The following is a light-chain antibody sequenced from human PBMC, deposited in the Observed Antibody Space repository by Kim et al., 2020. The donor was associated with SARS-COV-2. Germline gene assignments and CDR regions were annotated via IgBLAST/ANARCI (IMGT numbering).Light chain of an antibody. J-gene: IGLJ3*02. CDR1: SRRIYY. V-gene: IGLV3-19*01. CDR2: GKN. Sequence: ALGHNVTITCQGDSRRIYYASWYKQKPGQAPVLVIYGKNNRPSGIPDRFSGSSSGNTASLTITGAQAEDEADYYCNARDSSGNHWVFGGGTQLTVL. CDR3: NARDSSGNHWV.